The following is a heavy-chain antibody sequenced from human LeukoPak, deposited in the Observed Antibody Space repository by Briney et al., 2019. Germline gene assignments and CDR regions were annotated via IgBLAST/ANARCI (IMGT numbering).Heavy chain of an antibody. Sequence: PGGSLRLSCAASGFTFSSYAMHWVRQAPGKGLEWVAVISYDGSNKYYADSVKGRFTISRDNSKNTLYLQMNSLRAEDTAVYYCARVWDIVVVVAATPKNWFDPWGQGTLVTVSS. J-gene: IGHJ5*02. CDR1: GFTFSSYA. CDR3: ARVWDIVVVVAATPKNWFDP. V-gene: IGHV3-30-3*01. CDR2: ISYDGSNK. D-gene: IGHD2-15*01.